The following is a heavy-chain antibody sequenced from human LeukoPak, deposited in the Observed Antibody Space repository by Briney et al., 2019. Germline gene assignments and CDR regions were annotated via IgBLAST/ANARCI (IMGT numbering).Heavy chain of an antibody. CDR1: GYTFTGYY. CDR2: INPNSGGT. CDR3: ARDRLSIAVAGNDAFDI. V-gene: IGHV1-2*02. Sequence: ASVKVSCKASGYTFTGYYMHWVRQAPGQGLEWMGWINPNSGGTNYAQKFQGRVTMTRDTSISTAYMELSRLRSDDTAVYYCARDRLSIAVAGNDAFDIRGQGTMVTVSS. J-gene: IGHJ3*02. D-gene: IGHD6-19*01.